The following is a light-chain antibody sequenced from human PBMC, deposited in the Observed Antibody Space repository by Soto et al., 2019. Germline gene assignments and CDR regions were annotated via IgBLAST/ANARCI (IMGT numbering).Light chain of an antibody. Sequence: QSVLTQPPSTSAVPGQGVSISCSGSVSNIGTFYVSWYQHFPGTAPKLLIYANDQRPSGVPDRFSASKSGTSGSLAISGLQSEDAADYYCISYTGSSTSYVFGSGTKVTVL. V-gene: IGLV1-47*02. CDR3: ISYTGSSTSYV. J-gene: IGLJ1*01. CDR2: AND. CDR1: VSNIGTFY.